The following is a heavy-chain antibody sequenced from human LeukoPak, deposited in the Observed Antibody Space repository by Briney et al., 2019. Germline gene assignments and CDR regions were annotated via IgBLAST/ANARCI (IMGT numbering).Heavy chain of an antibody. D-gene: IGHD5-18*01. CDR3: ARDRYSYGQGGIDY. J-gene: IGHJ4*02. V-gene: IGHV1-18*04. CDR1: GYSFSTYW. Sequence: GESLKISCKGSGYSFSTYWIGWVRQAPGQGLEWMAWISAYNGYTKYEQNLQGRVTVTTDTSTSTSYMELKNLRADDTAVYYCARDRYSYGQGGIDYWGQGTLVTVSS. CDR2: ISAYNGYT.